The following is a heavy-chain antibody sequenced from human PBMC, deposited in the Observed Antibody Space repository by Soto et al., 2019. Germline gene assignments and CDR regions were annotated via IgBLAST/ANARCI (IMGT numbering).Heavy chain of an antibody. Sequence: QMQLQESGPGLVKPSQTLSLTCTVSGGSIRRGGHYWTWIRPLPGQGLEWIGYIYYSARTYYRPSLQSRLTTSVDTSQNQFSLSLTSVTAADTAVYNCVVGLEAVVGGQLDHWGQGALVTVSS. CDR1: GGSIRRGGHY. D-gene: IGHD2-15*01. V-gene: IGHV4-31*03. CDR3: VVGLEAVVGGQLDH. CDR2: IYYSART. J-gene: IGHJ4*02.